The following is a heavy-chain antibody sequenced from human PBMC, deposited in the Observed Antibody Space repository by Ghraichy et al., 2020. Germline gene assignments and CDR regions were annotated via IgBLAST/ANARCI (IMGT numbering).Heavy chain of an antibody. CDR3: ARDRWYYDRVPGGAFDI. J-gene: IGHJ3*02. V-gene: IGHV3-48*02. Sequence: GGSLRLSCAASGFTFSSYSMNWVRQAPGKGLEWVSYISSSSSTIYYADSVKGRFTISRDNAKNSLYLQMNSLRDEDTAVYYCARDRWYYDRVPGGAFDIWGQGTMVTVSS. CDR2: ISSSSSTI. CDR1: GFTFSSYS. D-gene: IGHD3-22*01.